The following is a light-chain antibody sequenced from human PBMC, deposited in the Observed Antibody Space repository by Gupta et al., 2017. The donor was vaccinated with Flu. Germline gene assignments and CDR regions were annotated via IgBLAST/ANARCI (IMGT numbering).Light chain of an antibody. CDR1: QSVSSSY. Sequence: VLSQSPGTLSLSPGERATLSCRASQSVSSSYLAWYQKKPGQALRLLIYGASSRSTGIPDRFSGSGSGTDFTLTISRLEPEDFAVYYCQQYGSSPTFGQGTKVEIK. CDR2: GAS. V-gene: IGKV3-20*01. J-gene: IGKJ1*01. CDR3: QQYGSSPT.